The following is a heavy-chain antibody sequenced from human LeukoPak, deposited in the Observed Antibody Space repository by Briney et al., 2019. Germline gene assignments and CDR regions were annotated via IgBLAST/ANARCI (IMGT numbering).Heavy chain of an antibody. Sequence: GGSLGLSCAASGFTFSSYSMNWVRQAPGKGLEWVSSISSSSSYIYYADSVRGRFTISSDNSKNTLYLQMNSLRVEDTAVYYCARDPTAVANLPQYYLDYWGQGILVTVSS. CDR1: GFTFSSYS. D-gene: IGHD4-23*01. J-gene: IGHJ4*02. CDR3: ARDPTAVANLPQYYLDY. CDR2: ISSSSSYI. V-gene: IGHV3-21*01.